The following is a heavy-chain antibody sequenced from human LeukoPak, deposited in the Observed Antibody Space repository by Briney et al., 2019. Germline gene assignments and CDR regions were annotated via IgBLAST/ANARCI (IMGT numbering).Heavy chain of an antibody. J-gene: IGHJ6*03. D-gene: IGHD3-16*02. V-gene: IGHV1-46*01. CDR1: GYTFTSYY. Sequence: VASVKVSCKASGYTFTSYYMHWVRQAPGQGLEWMGIINASGGSTSYAQKFQGRVTMTRDMSTSTVYMELSSLRSEDTAVYYCARLIIGFYYYYYMDVWGKGTTVTISS. CDR3: ARLIIGFYYYYYMDV. CDR2: INASGGST.